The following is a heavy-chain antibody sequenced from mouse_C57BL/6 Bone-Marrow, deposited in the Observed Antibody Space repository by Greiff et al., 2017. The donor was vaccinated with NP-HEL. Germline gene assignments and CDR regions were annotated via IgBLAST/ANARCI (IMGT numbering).Heavy chain of an antibody. CDR2: ISNGGGST. D-gene: IGHD1-1*01. V-gene: IGHV5-12*01. CDR3: ARTYGSSPFDY. J-gene: IGHJ2*01. Sequence: EVKVVESGGGLVQPGGSLKLSCAASGFTFSDYYMYWVRQTPEKRLEWVAYISNGGGSTYYPDTVKGRFTISRDNAKNTLYLQMSRLKSEDTAMYYCARTYGSSPFDYWGQGTTLTVSS. CDR1: GFTFSDYY.